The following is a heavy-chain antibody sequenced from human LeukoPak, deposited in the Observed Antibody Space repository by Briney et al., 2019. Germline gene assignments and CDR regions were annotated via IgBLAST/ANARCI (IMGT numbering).Heavy chain of an antibody. J-gene: IGHJ4*02. CDR3: GRGSSGSYL. Sequence: SETLSLTCAVYGGSFSGYYWSWIRQPPGKGLEWMGEINHSGSTNYNPSLKSRVTISVDTSKNQFSLKLISVTAADTAVYYCGRGSSGSYLWGQVTLVTVAS. V-gene: IGHV4-34*01. D-gene: IGHD3-10*01. CDR2: INHSGST. CDR1: GGSFSGYY.